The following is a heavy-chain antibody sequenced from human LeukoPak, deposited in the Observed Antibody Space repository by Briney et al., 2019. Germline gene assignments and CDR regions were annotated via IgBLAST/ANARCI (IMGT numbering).Heavy chain of an antibody. CDR2: IYHSGST. D-gene: IGHD1-26*01. V-gene: IGHV4-30-2*01. Sequence: SQTLSLTCTVSGGSISSGGYYWSWIRQPPGKGLEWIGYIYHSGSTYYNPSLKSRVTISVDRPKNQFSLKLSSVTAADTAVYYCARVRGEVGFDPWGQGTLVTVSS. J-gene: IGHJ5*02. CDR3: ARVRGEVGFDP. CDR1: GGSISSGGYY.